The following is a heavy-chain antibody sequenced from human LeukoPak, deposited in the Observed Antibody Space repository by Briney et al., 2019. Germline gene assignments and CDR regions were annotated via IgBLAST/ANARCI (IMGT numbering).Heavy chain of an antibody. V-gene: IGHV3-33*01. CDR2: IWYDGSNK. CDR3: ARGDPHDAFDI. CDR1: GFTFSSYG. Sequence: GGSLRLSCAASGFTFSSYGMHWVRQAPGKGLEWVAVIWYDGSNKYYADSVKGRFTTSRDNSKNTLYLQMNSLRAEDTAVYYCARGDPHDAFDIWGQGTMVTVSS. J-gene: IGHJ3*02.